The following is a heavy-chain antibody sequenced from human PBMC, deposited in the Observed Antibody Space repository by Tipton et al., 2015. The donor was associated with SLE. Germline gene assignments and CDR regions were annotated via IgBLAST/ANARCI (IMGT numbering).Heavy chain of an antibody. CDR3: ARGRIPLGDYMWENFRSMWYFDS. CDR2: INHSGST. CDR1: GGSFSDYS. J-gene: IGHJ4*02. V-gene: IGHV4-34*01. D-gene: IGHD3-16*02. Sequence: TLSLTCSVSGGSFSDYSWTWIRQPPGKGLEWIGEINHSGSTNYNPSLKSRVAISVETSKKYFSLKLTSVTAADTAVYYCARGRIPLGDYMWENFRSMWYFDSWGQGTLVTVSS.